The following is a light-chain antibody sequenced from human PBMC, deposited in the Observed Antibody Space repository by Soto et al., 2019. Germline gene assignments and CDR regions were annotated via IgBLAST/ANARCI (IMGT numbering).Light chain of an antibody. CDR2: GAS. V-gene: IGKV3-20*01. J-gene: IGKJ5*01. CDR1: QSVSSNY. Sequence: EIVLTQSPGTLSLSPGERATLSCRASQSVSSNYLAWYQQKPGQAPRVLIYGASTRATGIPDRFSGSGSGTHFTLTISRLEPGDFAVYYCQHFGGTTFTFGQGTRLEIK. CDR3: QHFGGTTFT.